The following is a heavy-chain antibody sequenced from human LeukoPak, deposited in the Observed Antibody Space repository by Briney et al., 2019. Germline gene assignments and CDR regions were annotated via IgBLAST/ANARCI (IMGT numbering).Heavy chain of an antibody. CDR3: AILSPPYYDFWSGYHDFDY. CDR2: IKQDGSEK. CDR1: GFTFSSYW. V-gene: IGHV3-7*01. J-gene: IGHJ4*02. D-gene: IGHD3-3*01. Sequence: GGSLRLSCAASGFTFSSYWMSWVRQAPGKGLEWVANIKQDGSEKYYVDSVKGRFTISRDNAKNSLYLQMNSLRAEDTAVYYCAILSPPYYDFWSGYHDFDYWGQGTLVTVSS.